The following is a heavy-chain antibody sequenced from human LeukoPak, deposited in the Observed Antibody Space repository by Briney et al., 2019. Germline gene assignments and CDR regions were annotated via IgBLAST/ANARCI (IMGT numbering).Heavy chain of an antibody. CDR3: ARRRPAHDASDI. CDR2: IYYSGTT. Sequence: NPSETLSLTCTVSGDSISSYYWSWIRQPPGKGLEWIGYIYYSGTTNYNPSLKSRVTISVDTSKNQFSLKLSSVTAADTAVYYCARRRPAHDASDIWGQGTLVTVSS. CDR1: GDSISSYY. V-gene: IGHV4-59*01. J-gene: IGHJ3*02. D-gene: IGHD2-2*01.